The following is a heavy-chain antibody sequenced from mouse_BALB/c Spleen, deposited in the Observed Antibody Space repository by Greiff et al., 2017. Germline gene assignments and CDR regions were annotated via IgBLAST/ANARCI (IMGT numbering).Heavy chain of an antibody. CDR3: ASAYYRYEGAMDY. CDR2: INPNNGGT. V-gene: IGHV1-18*01. Sequence: EVQLQQSGPELVKPGASVKIPCKASGYTFTDYNMDWVKQSHGRSLEWIGDINPNNGGTIYNQKFKGKATLTVDKSSSTAYMELRSLTSEDTAVYYCASAYYRYEGAMDYWGQGTSVTVSS. J-gene: IGHJ4*01. CDR1: GYTFTDYN. D-gene: IGHD2-14*01.